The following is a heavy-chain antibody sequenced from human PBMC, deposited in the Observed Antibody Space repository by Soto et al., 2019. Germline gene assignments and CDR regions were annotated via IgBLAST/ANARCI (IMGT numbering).Heavy chain of an antibody. CDR1: GGTFSRYA. V-gene: IGHV1-69*13. CDR2: IIPIFGTA. D-gene: IGHD3-22*01. CDR3: ARGYDSSGYYSPFGY. Sequence: SVKVSCKASGGTFSRYAISWVRQAPGQGLEWMGGIIPIFGTANYAQKFQGRVTITADESTSTAYMELSSLRSEDTAVYYCARGYDSSGYYSPFGYWGQGTLVTVSS. J-gene: IGHJ4*02.